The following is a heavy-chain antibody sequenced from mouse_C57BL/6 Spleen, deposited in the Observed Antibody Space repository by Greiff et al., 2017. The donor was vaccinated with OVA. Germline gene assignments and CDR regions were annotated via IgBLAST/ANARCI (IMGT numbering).Heavy chain of an antibody. V-gene: IGHV6-3*01. CDR2: IRLKSDNYAT. CDR1: GFTFSNYW. J-gene: IGHJ2*01. D-gene: IGHD2-12*01. CDR3: TRYYFFDY. Sequence: EVHLVESGGGLVQPGGSMKLSCVASGFTFSNYWMNWVRQSPEKGLEWVAQIRLKSDNYATHYAESVKGRFTISRDDSKSSVYLQMNNLRAEDTGIYYCTRYYFFDYWGQGTTLTVSS.